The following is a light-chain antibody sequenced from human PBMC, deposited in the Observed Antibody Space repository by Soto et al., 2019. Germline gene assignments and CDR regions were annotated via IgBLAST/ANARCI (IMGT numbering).Light chain of an antibody. CDR1: QSFSSY. V-gene: IGKV3-11*01. J-gene: IGKJ5*01. CDR2: DAS. CDR3: QQRSNWPPVIT. Sequence: EIVLTQSPATLSLSPGDRATLSCRASQSFSSYLAWYQQKPGQAPRLLIYDASKRATGIPARFSGRGSGTDFTLTISSLEPEDFAVYYCQQRSNWPPVITFGQGTRLEIK.